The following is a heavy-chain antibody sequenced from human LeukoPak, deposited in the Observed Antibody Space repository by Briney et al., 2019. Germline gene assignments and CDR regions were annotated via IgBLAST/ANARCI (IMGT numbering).Heavy chain of an antibody. D-gene: IGHD3-3*01. Sequence: SETLSLTXTVSGGSISSYYWSWIRQPPGKGVEWIGYIYYSGSTNYNPSLKSRVTISVDTSKNQFSLKLSSVTAADTAVYYCARDVWSGYLSNYYYYYMDVWGKGTTVTVSS. CDR1: GGSISSYY. CDR2: IYYSGST. CDR3: ARDVWSGYLSNYYYYYMDV. V-gene: IGHV4-59*01. J-gene: IGHJ6*03.